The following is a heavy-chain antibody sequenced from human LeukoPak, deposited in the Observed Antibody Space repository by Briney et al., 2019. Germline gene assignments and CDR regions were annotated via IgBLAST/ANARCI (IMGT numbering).Heavy chain of an antibody. J-gene: IGHJ3*02. CDR3: ARDPNGDYVGAFEM. CDR1: GFTFSSYS. CDR2: IRSGGDGT. V-gene: IGHV3-23*01. Sequence: GGSLRLSCAASGFTFSSYSMNWVRQAPGKGLESVSAIRSGGDGTLYADSVKGRFTISRDNSKNTLFLQMNNMRAEDTAVYYCARDPNGDYVGAFEMWGPGTKLTVS. D-gene: IGHD4-17*01.